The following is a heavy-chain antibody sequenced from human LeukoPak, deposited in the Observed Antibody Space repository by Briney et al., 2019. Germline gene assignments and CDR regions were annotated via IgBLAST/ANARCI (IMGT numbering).Heavy chain of an antibody. CDR1: GGSIGSYY. CDR3: ARPSRDGYRYTFDY. D-gene: IGHD5-24*01. J-gene: IGHJ4*02. CDR2: IYNSGST. Sequence: SETLSLTCTVSGGSIGSYYWSWIRQPPGKGPEWIGYIYNSGSTNYSPSLKSRVSISVDTPKNQFSLRLSSVTAADTAVYYCARPSRDGYRYTFDYWGQGILVTVSS. V-gene: IGHV4-59*01.